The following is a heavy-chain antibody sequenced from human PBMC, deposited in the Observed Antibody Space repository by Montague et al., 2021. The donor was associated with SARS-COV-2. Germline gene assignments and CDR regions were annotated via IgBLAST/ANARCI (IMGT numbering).Heavy chain of an antibody. CDR3: AREGMVGTTTGLDY. Sequence: SLSLSCAASGFTFSSYGFHWVRQAPGKGLEWVAVIWFDGSNEYYADSVKGRFTISRDNSKNTLYLQMNSLRAEDTAVYYCAREGMVGTTTGLDYWGQGTLVTVSS. CDR1: GFTFSSYG. V-gene: IGHV3-33*01. J-gene: IGHJ4*02. CDR2: IWFDGSNE. D-gene: IGHD1-26*01.